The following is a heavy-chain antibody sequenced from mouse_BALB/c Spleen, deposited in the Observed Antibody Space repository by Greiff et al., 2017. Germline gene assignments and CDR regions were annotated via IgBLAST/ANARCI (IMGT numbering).Heavy chain of an antibody. CDR1: GYTFTDYE. D-gene: IGHD1-2*01. V-gene: IGHV1-15*01. CDR3: ARATTTATFYFDY. CDR2: IDPETGGT. Sequence: QVQLQQSGAELVRPGASVTLSCKASGYTFTDYEMHWVKQTPVHGLEWIGAIDPETGGTAYNQKFKGKATLTADKSSSTAYMQLSSLTSEDSAVYYCARATTTATFYFDYWGQGTTLTVSS. J-gene: IGHJ2*01.